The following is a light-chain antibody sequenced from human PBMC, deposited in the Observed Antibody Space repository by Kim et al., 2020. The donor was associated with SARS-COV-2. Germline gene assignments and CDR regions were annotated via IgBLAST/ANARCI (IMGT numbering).Light chain of an antibody. Sequence: VYPGERATLSCRARQIVSSNLAWYQQKPGQAPRLLIYGTSTRATGIPSRFSGSGSGTEFTLTISGLQSEDFAVYSCQQYNKWPYTFGQGTKLEI. CDR2: GTS. V-gene: IGKV3-15*01. CDR1: QIVSSN. J-gene: IGKJ2*01. CDR3: QQYNKWPYT.